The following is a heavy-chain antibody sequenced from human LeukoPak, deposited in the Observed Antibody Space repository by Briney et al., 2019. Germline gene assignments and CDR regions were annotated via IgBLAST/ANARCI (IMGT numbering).Heavy chain of an antibody. CDR2: ISGSGGAGT. CDR1: GFTFSSYA. CDR3: VKDRGGSPFYGMDV. J-gene: IGHJ6*02. Sequence: GGSLRLSCAGSGFTFSSYAMSWVRQAPGKGLEWFSTISGSGGAGTYYADSVEGRFTVSRDNSRNTLYLPMNSLRAEDTAVYYCVKDRGGSPFYGMDVWGQGTTVTVSS. D-gene: IGHD1-26*01. V-gene: IGHV3-23*01.